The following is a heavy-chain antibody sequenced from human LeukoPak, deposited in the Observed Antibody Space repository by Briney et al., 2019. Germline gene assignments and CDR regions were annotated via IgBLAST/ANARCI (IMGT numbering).Heavy chain of an antibody. CDR1: GGSISSYY. D-gene: IGHD3-22*01. V-gene: IGHV4-4*07. CDR2: IYTSGST. J-gene: IGHJ4*01. Sequence: SETLSLTCTVSGGSISSYYWSWIRQPAGKGLEWIGRIYTSGSTNYNPSLKSRVTMSVDTSKNQFSLKLSSVTAADTAVYYCARDGYDTSGYYYYFDYWGHGTLVTVFS. CDR3: ARDGYDTSGYYYYFDY.